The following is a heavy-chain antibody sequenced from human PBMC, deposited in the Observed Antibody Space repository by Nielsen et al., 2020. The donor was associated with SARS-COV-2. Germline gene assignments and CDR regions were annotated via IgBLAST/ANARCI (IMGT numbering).Heavy chain of an antibody. J-gene: IGHJ4*02. V-gene: IGHV3-9*01. Sequence: SLKISCAASGFTFDDYAMHWVRQAPGKGLEWVSGISWSSGSIGYADSVKGRFTISRDNAKNSLYLQMNSLRAEDTALYYCAKDGHSSGWYGAPDYWGQGTLVTVSS. CDR3: AKDGHSSGWYGAPDY. CDR1: GFTFDDYA. CDR2: ISWSSGSI. D-gene: IGHD6-19*01.